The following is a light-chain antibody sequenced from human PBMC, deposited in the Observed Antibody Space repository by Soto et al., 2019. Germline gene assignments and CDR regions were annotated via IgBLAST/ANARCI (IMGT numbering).Light chain of an antibody. CDR2: EAS. Sequence: ALTQPASVSGSPGQSITISCTGTSSDVGSHNLVSWYQHYPGKAPKLIIFEASKRPSGVSNRFSGSKSGSTASPTISGLQAEDEADYYCCSNAAGSTYVFGTGTKSPS. J-gene: IGLJ1*01. CDR3: CSNAAGSTYV. V-gene: IGLV2-23*01. CDR1: SSDVGSHNL.